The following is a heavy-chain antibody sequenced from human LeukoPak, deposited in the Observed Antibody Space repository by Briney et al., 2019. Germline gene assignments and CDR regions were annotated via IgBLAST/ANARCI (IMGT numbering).Heavy chain of an antibody. CDR2: IYYSGST. J-gene: IGHJ4*02. V-gene: IGHV4-39*01. CDR1: VGSISSSRFN. CDR3: CGVLLSGFGFDY. D-gene: IGHD3-10*01. Sequence: SETLSLTCTASVGSISSSRFNWGWIRQPPGKGLEWIGNIYYSGSTYYNPSLKRRVTISVDASKNQFSLKLSSVTAADTTVYYCCGVLLSGFGFDYWGQGTLVTVSS.